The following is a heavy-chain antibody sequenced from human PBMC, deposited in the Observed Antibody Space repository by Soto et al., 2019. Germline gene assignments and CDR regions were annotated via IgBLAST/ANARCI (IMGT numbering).Heavy chain of an antibody. Sequence: GSLRLSCAASGFTFSTYGIHWVRQAPGKGLEWVAVIWYDGSKKYYADSLKGRFSISRDNSKNTLYLQMNSLRAEDTAVYYCARDYCGGDCYSLDHWGQGTLVTVSS. CDR2: IWYDGSKK. CDR3: ARDYCGGDCYSLDH. D-gene: IGHD2-21*02. CDR1: GFTFSTYG. V-gene: IGHV3-33*01. J-gene: IGHJ4*02.